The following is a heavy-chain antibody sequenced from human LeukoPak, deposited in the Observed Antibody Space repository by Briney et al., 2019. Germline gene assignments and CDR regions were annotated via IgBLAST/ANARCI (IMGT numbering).Heavy chain of an antibody. J-gene: IGHJ6*03. Sequence: SETLSLTCTVSGGSISSYYWSWIRQPPGKGLEWIGYIYYSGSTNYNPSLKSRVTVSVDTSKNQFSLKLSSVTAADTAVYYCARTTEGYCRGRSCYSYYYYMDVWGKGTTVTVSS. V-gene: IGHV4-59*01. D-gene: IGHD2-15*01. CDR2: IYYSGST. CDR1: GGSISSYY. CDR3: ARTTEGYCRGRSCYSYYYYMDV.